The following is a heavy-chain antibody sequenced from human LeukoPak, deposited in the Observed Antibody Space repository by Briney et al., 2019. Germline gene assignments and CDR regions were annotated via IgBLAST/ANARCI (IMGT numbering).Heavy chain of an antibody. V-gene: IGHV3-30-3*01. D-gene: IGHD2-21*02. J-gene: IGHJ4*02. Sequence: GGSLRLSCAASGFTISSYAMHWVRQAPGKGLEWVAVISYDGSNKYYADSVKGRFTISRDNSKNTLYLQLNSLRAEDTAVYYCARGPILYVVTATRLDYWGQGTLVTVSS. CDR3: ARGPILYVVTATRLDY. CDR2: ISYDGSNK. CDR1: GFTISSYA.